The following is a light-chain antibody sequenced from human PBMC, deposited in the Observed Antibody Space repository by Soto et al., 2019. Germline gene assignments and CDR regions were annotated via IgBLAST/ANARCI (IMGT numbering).Light chain of an antibody. V-gene: IGKV3-20*01. Sequence: EIVLTQSPGTLSLSPGERATLSCRASQSVGSKLAWYRQTPGQAPRLLIYGASTRATDTPARFSGSGAETDFTLTISRVEPADFVLYYCQQYGSSFATFGQGTQVE. CDR2: GAS. CDR1: QSVGSK. J-gene: IGKJ1*01. CDR3: QQYGSSFAT.